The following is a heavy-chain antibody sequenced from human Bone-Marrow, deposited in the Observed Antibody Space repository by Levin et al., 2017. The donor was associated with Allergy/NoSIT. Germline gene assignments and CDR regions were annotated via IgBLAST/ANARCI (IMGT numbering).Heavy chain of an antibody. V-gene: IGHV3-23*01. D-gene: IGHD1-26*01. CDR1: GFTFSSYA. CDR2: ISGSGGST. Sequence: GGSLRLSCAASGFTFSSYAMSWVRQAPGKGLEWVSAISGSGGSTYYADSVKGRFTISRDNSKNTLYLQMNSLRAEDTAVDYCAKAGASYYYYGMDVWGQGTTVTVSS. CDR3: AKAGASYYYYGMDV. J-gene: IGHJ6*02.